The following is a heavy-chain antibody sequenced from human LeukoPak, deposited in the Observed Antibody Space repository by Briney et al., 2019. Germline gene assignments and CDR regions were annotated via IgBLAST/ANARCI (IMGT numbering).Heavy chain of an antibody. CDR2: INHSGST. CDR3: ARGRVVTIFGVVIIKSPPYFDY. CDR1: GGSFSGYY. Sequence: SETLSLTCAVYGGSFSGYYWSWIRQPPGKGLEWIGEINHSGSTNYNPSLKSRVTISVDTSKNQFSLKLSSVTAADTAVYYCARGRVVTIFGVVIIKSPPYFDYWGQGTLVTVSS. V-gene: IGHV4-34*01. J-gene: IGHJ4*02. D-gene: IGHD3-3*01.